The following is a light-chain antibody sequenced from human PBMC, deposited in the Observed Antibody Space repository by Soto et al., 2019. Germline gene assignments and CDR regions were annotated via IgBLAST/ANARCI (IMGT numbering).Light chain of an antibody. CDR3: QHRNNWPWP. CDR2: DAS. V-gene: IGKV3-11*01. CDR1: QSVGRY. Sequence: EIVLTQSPAILSLSPGERATLSCRASQSVGRYLVWYQQKPGQAPSLLIYDASNRATGVPARFSGSGSGTDFTLTISSLESEDFAVYYCQHRNNWPWPLGQGTRVEIK. J-gene: IGKJ1*01.